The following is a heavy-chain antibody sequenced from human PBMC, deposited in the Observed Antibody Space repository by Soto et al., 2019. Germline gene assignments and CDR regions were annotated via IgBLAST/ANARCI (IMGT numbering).Heavy chain of an antibody. D-gene: IGHD3-22*01. CDR3: AKDLQYYYDSSGYYYEYYYYGMDV. J-gene: IGHJ6*02. Sequence: GGSLRLSCAASGFTFSSYGMHWVRQAPGKGLEWVAVISYDGSNKYYADSVKGRFTISRDNSKNTLYLQMNSLRAEDTAVYYCAKDLQYYYDSSGYYYEYYYYGMDVWGQGTTVTVSS. CDR2: ISYDGSNK. V-gene: IGHV3-30*18. CDR1: GFTFSSYG.